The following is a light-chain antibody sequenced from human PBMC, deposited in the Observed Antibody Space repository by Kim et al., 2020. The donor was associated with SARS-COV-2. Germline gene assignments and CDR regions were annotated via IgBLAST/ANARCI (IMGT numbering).Light chain of an antibody. Sequence: SYELTQPPSVSVSPGQTASITCSGDKLGNKYVSWYQQKPGQSPVLVIYQDAERPSGIPERFSGSSSGNTATLTISGSQAMDEADYYCQAFDRIDDHVRFGGGTQLTVL. CDR3: QAFDRIDDHVR. V-gene: IGLV3-1*01. CDR1: KLGNKY. J-gene: IGLJ2*01. CDR2: QDA.